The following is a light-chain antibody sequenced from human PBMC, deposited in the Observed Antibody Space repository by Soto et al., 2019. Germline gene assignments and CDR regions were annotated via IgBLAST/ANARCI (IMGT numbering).Light chain of an antibody. CDR3: AAWDDSLNGYYV. CDR1: SSNIGSNT. CDR2: SNN. V-gene: IGLV1-44*01. J-gene: IGLJ1*01. Sequence: QSVLTQPPSASGTPGQRVSISCSGSSSNIGSNTVNWYQQLPGTAPKLVIYSNNQRPSGVPDRFSGSKSGTSASLAISGLQSEDEADYYCAAWDDSLNGYYVFGAGTKVIV.